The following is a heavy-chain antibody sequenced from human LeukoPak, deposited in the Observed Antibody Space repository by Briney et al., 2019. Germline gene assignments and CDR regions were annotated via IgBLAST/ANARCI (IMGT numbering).Heavy chain of an antibody. CDR2: ISSSSSYI. Sequence: GGSLRLSCAASGFTFSSYSMNWVRQAPGKGLEWVSSISSSSSYIYYADSVKGRFTISRDNAKNSLYLQMNSLRAEDTAVYYCAREGYSSSPNDAFDIWAKGQWSPSLQ. CDR1: GFTFSSYS. J-gene: IGHJ3*02. D-gene: IGHD6-6*01. V-gene: IGHV3-21*01. CDR3: AREGYSSSPNDAFDI.